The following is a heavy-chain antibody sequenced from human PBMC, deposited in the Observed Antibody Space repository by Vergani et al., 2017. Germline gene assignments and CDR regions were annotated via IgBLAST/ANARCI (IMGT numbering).Heavy chain of an antibody. CDR3: ADLYGDDGFSPF. CDR1: GFTFSSYA. Sequence: EVQVLESGGGLVQPGGSLRVSCAASGFTFSSYAMSWVRQAPGKGLEWVSGISGQNFRTHYADSVKGRFTISRDDSKNTVYLQINSLRAEDTAFYYCADLYGDDGFSPFWGQGILVTVSS. J-gene: IGHJ4*02. D-gene: IGHD2-21*01. V-gene: IGHV3-23*01. CDR2: ISGQNFRT.